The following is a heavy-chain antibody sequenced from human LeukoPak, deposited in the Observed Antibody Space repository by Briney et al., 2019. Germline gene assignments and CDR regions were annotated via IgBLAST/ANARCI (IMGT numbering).Heavy chain of an antibody. D-gene: IGHD5-18*01. CDR3: AKSFTAMVTYFGY. Sequence: GGSLRLSCAASGFTFSSYAMSWVRQAPGKGLGWVSAISDSGGSTYYADSVKGRFTISRDNSKNTLYLQMNSLRAEDTAVYYCAKSFTAMVTYFGYWGQGTLVTVSS. V-gene: IGHV3-23*01. CDR2: ISDSGGST. CDR1: GFTFSSYA. J-gene: IGHJ4*02.